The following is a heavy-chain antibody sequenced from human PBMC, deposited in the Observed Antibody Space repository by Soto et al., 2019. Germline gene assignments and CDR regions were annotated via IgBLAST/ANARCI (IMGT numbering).Heavy chain of an antibody. CDR2: INSDGSST. CDR1: GFTFCSYW. J-gene: IGHJ6*02. CDR3: ARERGYSYGSYYYGMDI. D-gene: IGHD5-18*01. V-gene: IGHV3-74*01. Sequence: GLLRLCCAACGFTFCSYWMHWVRQAPEKGLVWVSRINSDGSSTSYADSVKGRFTISRDNAKNTLYLQMNSLRAEDTAVYYCARERGYSYGSYYYGMDIWGQGTTVTVSS.